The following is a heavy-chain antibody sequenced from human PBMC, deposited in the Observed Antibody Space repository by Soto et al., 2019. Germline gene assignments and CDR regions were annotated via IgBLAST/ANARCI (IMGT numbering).Heavy chain of an antibody. CDR3: TRDASRDSSARGWFDP. CDR2: ISSNSAYI. J-gene: IGHJ5*02. D-gene: IGHD6-13*01. V-gene: IGHV3-21*01. CDR1: GFTFRIFT. Sequence: GGALSLSCAASGFTFRIFTMNWVRHAPGKGLEWVSTISSNSAYIYYTDALRGRFTISRDNAKNSLHLQMNSLRAEDTAVYYCTRDASRDSSARGWFDPWGPGTLVTVSS.